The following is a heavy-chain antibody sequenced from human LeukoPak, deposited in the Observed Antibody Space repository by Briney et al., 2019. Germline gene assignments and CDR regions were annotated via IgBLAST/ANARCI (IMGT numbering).Heavy chain of an antibody. V-gene: IGHV3-74*01. Sequence: GGSLRLSCAASGFTFRGYWMHWVRQAPGKGLVWVSRINSDGSSTNYADSVKGRFTISRDNAKNTLYLQMNSLRAEDTAVYYCARVFLHCSGGSCYAPLDSWGRGTLVTVSS. D-gene: IGHD2-15*01. CDR3: ARVFLHCSGGSCYAPLDS. CDR2: INSDGSST. CDR1: GFTFRGYW. J-gene: IGHJ4*02.